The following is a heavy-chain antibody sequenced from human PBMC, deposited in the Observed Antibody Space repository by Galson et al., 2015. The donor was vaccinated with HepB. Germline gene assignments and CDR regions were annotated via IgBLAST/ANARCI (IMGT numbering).Heavy chain of an antibody. D-gene: IGHD1-1*01. CDR2: ISYDGDNK. Sequence: SLRLSCAASGFTFSSYAMHWVRQAPGKGLEWVAVISYDGDNKYYADSVKGRFTISRDNSKNTLYLQMNNLRAEDTAVYYCARDVERLYYFYGMDVWGQGTTVTVSS. J-gene: IGHJ6*02. CDR3: ARDVERLYYFYGMDV. V-gene: IGHV3-30-3*01. CDR1: GFTFSSYA.